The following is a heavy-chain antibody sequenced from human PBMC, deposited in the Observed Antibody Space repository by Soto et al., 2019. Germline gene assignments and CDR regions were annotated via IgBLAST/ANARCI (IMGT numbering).Heavy chain of an antibody. J-gene: IGHJ2*01. CDR1: GFTFRSYA. V-gene: IGHV3-23*01. CDR3: AKDPVGPDWYFDL. CDR2: ISGSGIST. Sequence: DVQLLESGGGLVQPGGSLRLSCAASGFTFRSYAMSWVRQAPGKGLEWVSGISGSGISTHYADSVKGRFTVSRDNSKNTLSLQMTSLRAEDTAVYNCAKDPVGPDWYFDLWGRGTLVTVSS.